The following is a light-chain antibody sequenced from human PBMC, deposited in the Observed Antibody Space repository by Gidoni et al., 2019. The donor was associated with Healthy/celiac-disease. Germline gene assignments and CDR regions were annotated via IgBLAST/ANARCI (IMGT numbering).Light chain of an antibody. V-gene: IGKV1-39*01. CDR2: AAS. CDR1: QSISSY. CDR3: QQSYSTPQLT. J-gene: IGKJ4*01. Sequence: DIQMTQSPSSLSASVGDRVTITGRASQSISSYLNWYQQKPGKAPKLLIYAASSLQSGVPSRFSGSGSGTDFTLTISSLQPEDFATYYCQQSYSTPQLTCGGGTKVEIK.